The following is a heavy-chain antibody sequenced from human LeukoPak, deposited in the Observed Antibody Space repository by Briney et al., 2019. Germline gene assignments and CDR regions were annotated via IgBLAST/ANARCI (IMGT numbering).Heavy chain of an antibody. J-gene: IGHJ5*02. V-gene: IGHV4-31*03. CDR3: ARGAPPDYDFWSGYSGIDP. D-gene: IGHD3-3*01. CDR1: GGSISSGGYY. Sequence: SQTLSLTCTVSGGSISSGGYYWSWIRQHPGKGLEWIGYIYYSGSTYYNPSLKSRVTISVDTSKNQFSLKLSPVTAADTAVYYCARGAPPDYDFWSGYSGIDPWGQGTLVTVSS. CDR2: IYYSGST.